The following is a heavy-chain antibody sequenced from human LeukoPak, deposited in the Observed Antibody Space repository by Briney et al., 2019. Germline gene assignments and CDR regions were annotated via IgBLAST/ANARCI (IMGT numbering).Heavy chain of an antibody. CDR1: GLSFSKAW. CDR3: ITDGWTQVWFFHY. J-gene: IGHJ4*02. CDR2: IKSISDGGTT. Sequence: GGSLRLSCAASGLSFSKAWMSWVRQAPGKGLEWVGRIKSISDGGTTDYAAPVKGRFTISRDDSKNTLYLQMNSLRTEDTAVYYCITDGWTQVWFFHYWGQGTPVTVSS. V-gene: IGHV3-15*01. D-gene: IGHD5-18*01.